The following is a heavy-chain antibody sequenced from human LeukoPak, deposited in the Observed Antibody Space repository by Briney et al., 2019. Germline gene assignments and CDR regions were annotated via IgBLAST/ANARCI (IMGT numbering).Heavy chain of an antibody. CDR3: ARGVHSGSFKIYYFDY. V-gene: IGHV3-30*03. CDR2: ISYDGSNK. CDR1: GFTFSSYG. D-gene: IGHD1-26*01. J-gene: IGHJ4*02. Sequence: GGSLRLSCAASGFTFSSYGMHWVRQAPGKGLEWVAVISYDGSNKYYADSVRGRFTISRDNSKNTLYLQMNSLRAEDTAVYYCARGVHSGSFKIYYFDYWGQGTLVTVSS.